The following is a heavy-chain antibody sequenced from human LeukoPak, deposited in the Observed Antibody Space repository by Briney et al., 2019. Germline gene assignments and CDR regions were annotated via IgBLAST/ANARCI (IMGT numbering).Heavy chain of an antibody. J-gene: IGHJ4*02. V-gene: IGHV4-39*01. CDR1: GGSISSSSYY. CDR2: IYYSGST. CDR3: AKVATIDWDEYYFDY. Sequence: SETLSLTCTVSGGSISSSSYYWGWIRQPPGKGLEWIGSIYYSGSTYYNPSLKSRVTISVDTSKNQFSLKLSSVTAADTAVYYCAKVATIDWDEYYFDYWGQGTLVTVSS. D-gene: IGHD5-12*01.